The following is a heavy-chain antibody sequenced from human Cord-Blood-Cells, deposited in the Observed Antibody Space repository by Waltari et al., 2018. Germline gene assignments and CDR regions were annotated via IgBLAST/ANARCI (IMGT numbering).Heavy chain of an antibody. CDR1: GGSISSYY. Sequence: QVQLQESGPGLVKPSATLSLTFTVAGGSISSYYWRWIRPPHGQGLEWIGYIHYSGSTNYNPSLKSRVTISVDTSKNHFSLKLSSVTAADTAVYYCARSVRSLYYDFWSGYFDYWGQGTLVTVSS. V-gene: IGHV4-59*01. CDR2: IHYSGST. D-gene: IGHD3-3*01. CDR3: ARSVRSLYYDFWSGYFDY. J-gene: IGHJ4*02.